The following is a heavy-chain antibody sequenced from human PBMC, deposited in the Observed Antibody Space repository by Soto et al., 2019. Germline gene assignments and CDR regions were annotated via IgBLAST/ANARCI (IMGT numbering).Heavy chain of an antibody. CDR1: GGSISSGVYY. D-gene: IGHD6-19*01. Sequence: SETLSLTCTVSGGSISSGVYYWSWMRPPPGKGLEWIGYIYYSGRTNYNPSLKSRVSISVDTSKNHFSLQLRSVTAADTAVYYCAKDSSGWNYYFDYWGQGALVTVSS. CDR3: AKDSSGWNYYFDY. CDR2: IYYSGRT. V-gene: IGHV4-61*03. J-gene: IGHJ4*02.